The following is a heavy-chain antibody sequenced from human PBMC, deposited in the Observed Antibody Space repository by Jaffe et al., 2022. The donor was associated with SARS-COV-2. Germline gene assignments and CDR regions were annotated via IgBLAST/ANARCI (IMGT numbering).Heavy chain of an antibody. CDR2: ISWNSGSI. Sequence: EVQLVESGGGLVQPGRSLRLSCAASGFTFDDYAMHWVRQAPGKGLEWVSGISWNSGSIGYADSVKGRFTISRDNAKNSLYLQMNSLRAEDTALYYCAKDNRYYDSSGYYGFDYWGQGTLVTVSS. J-gene: IGHJ4*02. V-gene: IGHV3-9*01. CDR1: GFTFDDYA. D-gene: IGHD3-22*01. CDR3: AKDNRYYDSSGYYGFDY.